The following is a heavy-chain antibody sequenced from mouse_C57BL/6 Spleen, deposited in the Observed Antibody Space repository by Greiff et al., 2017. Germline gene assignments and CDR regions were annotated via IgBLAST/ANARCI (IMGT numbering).Heavy chain of an antibody. D-gene: IGHD1-1*01. V-gene: IGHV1-54*01. Sequence: VMLVESGAELVRPGTSVKVSCKASGYAFTNYLIEWVKQRPGQGLEWIGVINPGSGGTNYNEKFKGKATLTADKSSSTAYMQLSSLTSEDSAVYFCARGITTVVADYWGQGTTLTVSS. CDR2: INPGSGGT. J-gene: IGHJ2*01. CDR3: ARGITTVVADY. CDR1: GYAFTNYL.